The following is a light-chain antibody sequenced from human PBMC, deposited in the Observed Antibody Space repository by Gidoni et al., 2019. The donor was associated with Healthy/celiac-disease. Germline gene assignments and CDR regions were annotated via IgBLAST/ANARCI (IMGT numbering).Light chain of an antibody. V-gene: IGLV2-11*01. CDR3: CSYAGSYTSLYV. Sequence: QSALTQPRSVSGSPGQFVTISCTGTSSDVGGYNYVSWYQQHPDKAPKLMIYYVSKRPSGVPDRFSGSKSGNTASLTISGLQAEDEADYYCCSYAGSYTSLYVFGTGTKVTVL. J-gene: IGLJ1*01. CDR2: YVS. CDR1: SSDVGGYNY.